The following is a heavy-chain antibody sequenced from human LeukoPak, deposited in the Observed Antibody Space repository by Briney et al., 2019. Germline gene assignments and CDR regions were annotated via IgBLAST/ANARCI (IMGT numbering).Heavy chain of an antibody. CDR3: ARYLVHFPYYYYYGMDV. CDR1: GGTFSIYA. D-gene: IGHD1-1*01. V-gene: IGHV1-69*01. Sequence: GASVTVSCKASGGTFSIYAISWVRQAPGQGLEWMGGIIPIFGTANYAQKFQGRVTITADESTSTAYMELSSLRSEDTAVYYCARYLVHFPYYYYYGMDVWGQGTTVTVSS. CDR2: IIPIFGTA. J-gene: IGHJ6*02.